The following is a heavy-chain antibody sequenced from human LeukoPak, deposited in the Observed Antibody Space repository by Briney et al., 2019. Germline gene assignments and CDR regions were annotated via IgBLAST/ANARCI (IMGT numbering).Heavy chain of an antibody. J-gene: IGHJ4*02. CDR1: GGSISSGGYY. CDR2: IYYSGST. D-gene: IGHD4-17*01. V-gene: IGHV4-31*03. CDR3: VTRRGDGDYRPDN. Sequence: SQTLSLTCTVSGGSISSGGYYWSWIRQHPGKGLEWIGYIYYSGSTYYNPSLKSRVTISVDTSKNQFSLTLRSVTAADTSVYYCVTRRGDGDYRPDNWGQGTLVTVSS.